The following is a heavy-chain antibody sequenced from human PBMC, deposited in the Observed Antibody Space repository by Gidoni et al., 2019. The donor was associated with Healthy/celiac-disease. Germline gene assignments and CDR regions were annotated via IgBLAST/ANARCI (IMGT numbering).Heavy chain of an antibody. Sequence: QVQLQESGPGLVKPSQTLSLPCTFPGGSLSSGGYYWSWIRQHPGKGLEWIGDIDYSGSTYYPPSLKSRVTISVDTSKNQFSLKLSSVTAADTAVYYCARAAGGVTSVIYFDYWGQGTLVTVSS. CDR1: GGSLSSGGYY. V-gene: IGHV4-31*03. CDR2: IDYSGST. D-gene: IGHD2-2*01. J-gene: IGHJ4*02. CDR3: ARAAGGVTSVIYFDY.